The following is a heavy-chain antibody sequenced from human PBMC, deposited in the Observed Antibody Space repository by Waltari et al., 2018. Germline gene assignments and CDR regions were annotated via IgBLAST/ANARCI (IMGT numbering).Heavy chain of an antibody. V-gene: IGHV1-2*02. CDR3: ARQYFYGSRGDEYYFDS. D-gene: IGHD3-10*01. CDR1: GSGFSPYS. J-gene: IGHJ4*01. Sequence: VPLVQSGPEVQKPGASVKVSCQPTGSGFSPYSIPWGRQAPGQGLEWMGWINPNSGGTNYAQKFQGRVTMTRDTSITTVYMELSRLRSDDTAILYCARQYFYGSRGDEYYFDSWGQGTLLTVSS. CDR2: INPNSGGT.